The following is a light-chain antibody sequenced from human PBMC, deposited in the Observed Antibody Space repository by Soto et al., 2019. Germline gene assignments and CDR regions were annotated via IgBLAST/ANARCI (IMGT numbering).Light chain of an antibody. Sequence: EIVLTQSPGTLSLSPGERATLSCRASQSVSSNYFAWYQQKPGQAPRLLIYGVSSRPTGIPDRFSGSGSGTDFTLTISRLEPEDFAVYYCEQYNNWPQTFGQGTKVDIK. V-gene: IGKV3-20*01. J-gene: IGKJ2*01. CDR3: EQYNNWPQT. CDR2: GVS. CDR1: QSVSSNY.